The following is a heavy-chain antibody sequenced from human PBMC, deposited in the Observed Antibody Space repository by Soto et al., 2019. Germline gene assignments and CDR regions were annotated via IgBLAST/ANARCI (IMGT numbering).Heavy chain of an antibody. D-gene: IGHD5-12*01. CDR3: WRLIEGYTHNNYLDH. J-gene: IGHJ4*03. CDR1: GDSVKCSY. Sequence: SETLSLTCSVSGDSVKCSYWALMRQSPGRAPEWVGYVFDFGSTGYHPSLKGRLTISMATCKNQVSLSLRSGTVADTGISYCWRLIEGYTHNNYLDHGGQETXFASSS. V-gene: IGHV4-59*02. CDR2: VFDFGST.